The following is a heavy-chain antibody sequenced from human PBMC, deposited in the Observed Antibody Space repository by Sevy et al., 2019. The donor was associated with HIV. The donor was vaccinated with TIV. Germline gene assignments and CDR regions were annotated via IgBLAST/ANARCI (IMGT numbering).Heavy chain of an antibody. J-gene: IGHJ6*02. CDR3: ARPRANYVDHYFFYAMDV. CDR1: GFAFSNYYA. V-gene: IGHV3-30-3*01. Sequence: GGSLRLSCAASGFAFSNYYAMHWVRQAPGKGPEWVALISYDGSDTYYADSVKGRFTFSRDNFKNTLFLQMNSLTTEDTAVDYCARPRANYVDHYFFYAMDVWGQGTTVTVSS. CDR2: ISYDGSDT. D-gene: IGHD4-17*01.